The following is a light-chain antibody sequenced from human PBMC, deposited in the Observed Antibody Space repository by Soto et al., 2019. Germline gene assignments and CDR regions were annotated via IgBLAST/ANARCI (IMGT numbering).Light chain of an antibody. CDR1: QSISSW. J-gene: IGKJ1*01. V-gene: IGKV1-5*03. CDR2: KAS. Sequence: DIQMTQSPSTLSPSVGDRVTITCRASQSISSWLAWYQQKPGKAPKLLIYKASSLESGVPSRFSGSGSGTEFTLTISSLQPDDFATYYCQQFTGTFGQGTKVEIK. CDR3: QQFTGT.